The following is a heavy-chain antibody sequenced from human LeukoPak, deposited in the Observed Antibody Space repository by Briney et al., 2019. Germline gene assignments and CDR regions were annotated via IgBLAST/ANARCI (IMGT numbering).Heavy chain of an antibody. CDR1: GVTVSSSY. CDR3: ARGFDNYYALPGGY. J-gene: IGHJ4*02. D-gene: IGHD3-10*01. Sequence: GGSLRLSCAASGVTVSSSYMSWVRQAPGKGLEWVSVIHSGGSTYYADSVKGRFTISRDNAKKSLYLQMNSLRAEDTAVYYCARGFDNYYALPGGYWGQGTLVTVSS. V-gene: IGHV3-66*01. CDR2: IHSGGST.